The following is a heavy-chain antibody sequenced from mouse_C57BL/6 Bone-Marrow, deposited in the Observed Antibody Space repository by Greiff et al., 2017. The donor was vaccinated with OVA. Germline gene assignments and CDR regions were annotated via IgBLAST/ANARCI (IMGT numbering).Heavy chain of an antibody. D-gene: IGHD1-1*01. CDR3: ARDGYYGSSPWYFDV. V-gene: IGHV5-4*01. Sequence: EVMLVESGGGLVKPGGSLKLSCAASGFTFSSYAMSWVRQTPEKRLEWVATISDGGSYTYYPDNVKGRFTISRDNAKNNLYLQMSHLKSEDTAMYYCARDGYYGSSPWYFDVWGTGTTVTVSS. CDR2: ISDGGSYT. CDR1: GFTFSSYA. J-gene: IGHJ1*03.